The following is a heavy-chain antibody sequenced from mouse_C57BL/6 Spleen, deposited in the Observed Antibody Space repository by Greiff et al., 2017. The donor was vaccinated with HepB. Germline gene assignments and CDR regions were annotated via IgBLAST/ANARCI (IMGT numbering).Heavy chain of an antibody. D-gene: IGHD1-1*01. CDR3: ASNYYGSSFLYYFDY. Sequence: EVKLVESGGGLVQPGGSLSLSCAASGFTFTDYYMSWVRQPPGKALEWLGFIRNKANGYTTEYSASVKGRFTISRDNSQSILYLQMHALRAEDSATYYCASNYYGSSFLYYFDYWGQGTTLTVSS. V-gene: IGHV7-3*01. CDR1: GFTFTDYY. CDR2: IRNKANGYTT. J-gene: IGHJ2*01.